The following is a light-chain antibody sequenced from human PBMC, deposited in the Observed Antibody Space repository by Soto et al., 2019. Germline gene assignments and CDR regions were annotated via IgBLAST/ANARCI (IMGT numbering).Light chain of an antibody. V-gene: IGKV1-9*01. CDR1: QGISNY. Sequence: DTQLTQSPSFLSASVGDRVTITCRASQGISNYLSWYQQKPGQAPKLLIYPAATLQSGVPTRFSDSVTGTEFTLTIGSLPPEDFATHCCLELNSDPFAFGGGTKVDI. J-gene: IGKJ4*01. CDR2: PAA. CDR3: LELNSDPFA.